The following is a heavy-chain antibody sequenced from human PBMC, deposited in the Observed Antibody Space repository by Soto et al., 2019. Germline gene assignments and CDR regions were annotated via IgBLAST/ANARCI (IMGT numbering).Heavy chain of an antibody. CDR3: TTAQLGNAFDI. V-gene: IGHV3-15*01. CDR1: GFTFSNAW. CDR2: IKSKTDGGTT. D-gene: IGHD7-27*01. J-gene: IGHJ3*02. Sequence: GGSLRLSCTASGFTFSNAWMSWVRQAPGKGLEWVGHIKSKTDGGTTDYAAPVKGRFTISRDDSKNTLYLQMNSLKTEDTAVYYCTTAQLGNAFDIWGQGTMVTVSS.